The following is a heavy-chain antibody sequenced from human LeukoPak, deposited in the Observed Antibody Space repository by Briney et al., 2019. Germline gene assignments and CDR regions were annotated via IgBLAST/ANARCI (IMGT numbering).Heavy chain of an antibody. V-gene: IGHV3-7*02. CDR3: AGGGRGVY. Sequence: GGSLRLSCAASGFTFSTFWMSWVRQAPGKGLEWVANIKQDGSEKYYVDSVKGRFNISRDNARNSLYLQMNSLRGEDTAVYYCAGGGRGVYWGQGTLVTVSS. J-gene: IGHJ4*02. CDR2: IKQDGSEK. CDR1: GFTFSTFW. D-gene: IGHD3-10*01.